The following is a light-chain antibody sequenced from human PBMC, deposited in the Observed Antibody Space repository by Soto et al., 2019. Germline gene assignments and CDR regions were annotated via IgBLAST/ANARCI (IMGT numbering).Light chain of an antibody. Sequence: DIQMTQSPSSLSASAGDRVTLSCRASQSISDYLAWYQQRPGKAPKLLIYAASTWASGVPSRFSGSGSGTEFTLTISSLQPEDFAIYSCQQYDSYPLTFGQGTKVDIK. CDR3: QQYDSYPLT. V-gene: IGKV1-9*01. J-gene: IGKJ1*01. CDR1: QSISDY. CDR2: AAS.